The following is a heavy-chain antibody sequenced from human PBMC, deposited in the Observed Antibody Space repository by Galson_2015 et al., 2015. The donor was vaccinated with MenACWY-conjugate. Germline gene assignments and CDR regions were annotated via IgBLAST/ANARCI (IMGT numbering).Heavy chain of an antibody. CDR1: GGTFSSYG. J-gene: IGHJ5*02. CDR2: IIPIFGAA. CDR3: ARDGHSSTWNQYNWFDP. V-gene: IGHV1-69*13. Sequence: SVKVSCKASGGTFSSYGIGWVRQAPGQGLEWMGAIIPIFGAANYAQRFQGRVTMTADESTTTAYMELSSLRSEDTAMYYCARDGHSSTWNQYNWFDPWGQGTLVTVSS. D-gene: IGHD6-13*01.